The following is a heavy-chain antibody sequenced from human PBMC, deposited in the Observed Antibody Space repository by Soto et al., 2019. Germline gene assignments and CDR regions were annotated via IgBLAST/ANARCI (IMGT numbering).Heavy chain of an antibody. Sequence: GGSLRLSCAASGFTFSSYAMSWVRQAPGKGLEWVSAISGSGGSTYYADSVKGRFTISRDNSKNTLFLQMSSLRAEDTAIYYCSKGGRIHISDYWGQGTLVTVSS. CDR3: SKGGRIHISDY. J-gene: IGHJ4*02. CDR2: ISGSGGST. D-gene: IGHD2-21*01. V-gene: IGHV3-23*01. CDR1: GFTFSSYA.